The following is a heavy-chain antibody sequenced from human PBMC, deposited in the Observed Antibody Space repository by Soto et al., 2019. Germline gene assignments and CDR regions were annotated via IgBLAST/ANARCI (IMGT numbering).Heavy chain of an antibody. CDR2: INPNSGAT. J-gene: IGHJ4*02. Sequence: ASVKVSCKASGYRFTGYFLHWVRQAPGQGLEWMGWINPNSGATDYAQKFQGRVTTTRDMSISTTYLELSRLKSDDTAVYYCARVACSGAACYPFDYWAQGTLVTVSS. CDR3: ARVACSGAACYPFDY. CDR1: GYRFTGYF. V-gene: IGHV1-2*02. D-gene: IGHD2-15*01.